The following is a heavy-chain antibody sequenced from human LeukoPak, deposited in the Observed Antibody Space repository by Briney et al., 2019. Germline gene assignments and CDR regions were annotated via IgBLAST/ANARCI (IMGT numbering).Heavy chain of an antibody. CDR3: ARSVVVQRPIDY. J-gene: IGHJ4*02. CDR1: GGSISSYY. V-gene: IGHV4-59*08. D-gene: IGHD3-22*01. CDR2: IYYSGST. Sequence: SETLSLTCTVSGGSISSYYWSWIRQPPGKGLEWIGYIYYSGSTNYNPSLKSRVTISVDTSKNQFSLKLSSVTAADTAVYYCARSVVVQRPIDYWGQGTLVTVSS.